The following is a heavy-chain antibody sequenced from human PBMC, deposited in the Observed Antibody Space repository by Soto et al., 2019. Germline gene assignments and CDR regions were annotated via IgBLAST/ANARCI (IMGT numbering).Heavy chain of an antibody. J-gene: IGHJ5*02. V-gene: IGHV4-59*01. CDR1: GGSISSYY. Sequence: LSLTCTVSGGSISSYYWSWIRQPPGKGLEWIGYIYYSGSTNYNPSLKSRVTISVDTSKNQFSLKLSSVTAADTAVYYCARANYDFWSGYGPLYNWFDPWGQGTLVTVPQ. D-gene: IGHD3-3*01. CDR3: ARANYDFWSGYGPLYNWFDP. CDR2: IYYSGST.